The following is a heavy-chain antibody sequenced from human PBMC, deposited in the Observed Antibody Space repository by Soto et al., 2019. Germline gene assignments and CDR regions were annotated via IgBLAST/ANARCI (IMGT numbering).Heavy chain of an antibody. D-gene: IGHD3-3*01. CDR3: ARELRFLEWLSLNWFDP. CDR1: GFTFSSYS. V-gene: IGHV3-48*02. Sequence: GGSLRLSCAASGFTFSSYSMNWVRQAPGKGLEWVSYISSSSSTIYYADSVKGRFTISRDNAKNSLYLQMNSLRDEDTAVYYCARELRFLEWLSLNWFDPWGQGT. J-gene: IGHJ5*02. CDR2: ISSSSSTI.